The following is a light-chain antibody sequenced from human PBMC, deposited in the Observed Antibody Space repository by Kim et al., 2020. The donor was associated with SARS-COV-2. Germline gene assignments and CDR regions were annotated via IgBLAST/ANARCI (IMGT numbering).Light chain of an antibody. J-gene: IGLJ2*01. CDR2: RDS. CDR1: NIGSKN. CDR3: QVWDSSSVV. V-gene: IGLV3-9*01. Sequence: VDLGQTARITCGGNNIGSKNVHWYQQKPGQAPVLVIYRDSNRPSGIPERFSGSNSGNTATLTISRAQAGDEADYYCQVWDSSSVVFGGGTKLTVL.